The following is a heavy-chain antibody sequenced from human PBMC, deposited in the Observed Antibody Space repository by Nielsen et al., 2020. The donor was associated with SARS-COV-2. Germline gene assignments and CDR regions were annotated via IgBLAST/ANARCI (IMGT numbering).Heavy chain of an antibody. Sequence: GESLKISCAASGFTFSDYYMSWIRQAPGKGLEWVGRIKSKTDGGTTDYAAPVKGRFTISRDDSKNTLYLQMNSLKAEDTAVYYCTTAGCSSTSCPQADAFDIWGQGTMVTVSS. J-gene: IGHJ3*02. V-gene: IGHV3-15*01. D-gene: IGHD2-2*01. CDR3: TTAGCSSTSCPQADAFDI. CDR2: IKSKTDGGTT. CDR1: GFTFSDYY.